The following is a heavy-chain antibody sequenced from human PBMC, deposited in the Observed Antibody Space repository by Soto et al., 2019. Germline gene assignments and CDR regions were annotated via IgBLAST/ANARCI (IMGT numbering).Heavy chain of an antibody. CDR2: MSYNEMNK. CDR3: ATDGVEYVVSGLYYFDH. J-gene: IGHJ4*02. Sequence: QVQLVESGGGVVQPGTSLRLSCSASGFTLNNYAMHWVRQVPGKGLEWLAFMSYNEMNKYYGDSVRGRFTISRDDSKNTLYLHMNSLRSEDTAVYYCATDGVEYVVSGLYYFDHWGQGTLVTVSS. V-gene: IGHV3-30*04. D-gene: IGHD2-8*02. CDR1: GFTLNNYA.